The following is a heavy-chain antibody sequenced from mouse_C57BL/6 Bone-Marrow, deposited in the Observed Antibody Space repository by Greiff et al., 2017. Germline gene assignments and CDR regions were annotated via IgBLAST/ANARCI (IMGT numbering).Heavy chain of an antibody. CDR3: ARVRDWAWVAY. D-gene: IGHD4-1*01. CDR2: IDPSDSYT. CDR1: GFTFTSYW. Sequence: QVQLQQSGAELVMPGASVKLSCKASGFTFTSYWMHWVKQRPGQGLEWIGEIDPSDSYTNYNQKFKGKSTLTVDKSSSTAYMQLSSLTSEDAAVYNCARVRDWAWVAYWGQGTLVTVSA. J-gene: IGHJ3*01. V-gene: IGHV1-69*01.